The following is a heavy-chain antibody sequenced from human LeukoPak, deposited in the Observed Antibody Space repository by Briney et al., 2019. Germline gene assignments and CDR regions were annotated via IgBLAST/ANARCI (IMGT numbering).Heavy chain of an antibody. J-gene: IGHJ4*02. V-gene: IGHV3-23*01. CDR3: AKVRSYRSGTGDY. CDR2: VRGGGIST. D-gene: IGHD3-16*02. CDR1: GFTFSTYG. Sequence: GGSLRLSCAASGFTFSTYGMSWVRQAPGKGLEWVSTVRGGGISTYYADSVKGRFTISRDNSKNTLYLQMNSLRAEDTAVYYCAKVRSYRSGTGDYWGQGTLVTVSS.